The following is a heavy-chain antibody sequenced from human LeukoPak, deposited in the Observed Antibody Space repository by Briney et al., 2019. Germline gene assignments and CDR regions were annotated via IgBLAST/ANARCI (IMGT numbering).Heavy chain of an antibody. Sequence: SVKVSCTPPGGTFSSYATSWVRQAPGHGLEWMGGIISIFGTANYAQKLQSRVTITTVESTITGYMDLGSLVSEDTAVDYCARGFDGYFDYWGQGTQVTVSS. V-gene: IGHV1-69*05. CDR1: GGTFSSYA. J-gene: IGHJ4*02. CDR3: ARGFDGYFDY. CDR2: IISIFGTA.